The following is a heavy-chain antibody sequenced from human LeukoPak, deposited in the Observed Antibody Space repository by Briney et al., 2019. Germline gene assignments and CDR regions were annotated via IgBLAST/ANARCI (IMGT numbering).Heavy chain of an antibody. CDR2: INPNSGGT. CDR1: GYTFTGYY. CDR3: ARCFPRIAAPSVMVRGVMDY. V-gene: IGHV1-2*02. J-gene: IGHJ4*02. Sequence: GASVKVSCKASGYTFTGYYMHWVRQAPGQGLEWMGWINPNSGGTNYAQKFQGRVTMTRDTSISTAYMELSRLRSEDTAVYYCARCFPRIAAPSVMVRGVMDYWGQGTLVTVSS. D-gene: IGHD3-10*01.